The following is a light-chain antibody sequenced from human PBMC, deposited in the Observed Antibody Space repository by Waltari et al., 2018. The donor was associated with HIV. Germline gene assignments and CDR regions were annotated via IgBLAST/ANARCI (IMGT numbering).Light chain of an antibody. CDR2: EVT. V-gene: IGLV2-14*01. J-gene: IGLJ2*01. CDR3: SYTGTNSLH. Sequence: QSALTQPASVSGSPGQSITISCTGASSDVGCYDCISWYQQHPGKAPRLFIFEVTNRPSGVSSRFFGSKSANTAALTISGLQADDEADYYCSYTGTNSLHFGGGTKVTVL. CDR1: SSDVGCYDC.